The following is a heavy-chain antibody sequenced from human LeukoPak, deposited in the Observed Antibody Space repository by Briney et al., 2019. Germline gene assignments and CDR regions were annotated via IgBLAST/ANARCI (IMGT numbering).Heavy chain of an antibody. J-gene: IGHJ3*02. CDR3: ARDRETYYDILTGYYTLGDAFDI. CDR2: INRDGSST. V-gene: IGHV3-74*01. Sequence: GGSLRLSCAASGFNFSTYWMHWVRQAPGKGLVWVSRINRDGSSTSYADSVKGRFTISRDNAKNTLYLQMNSLRAEDTAVYYCARDRETYYDILTGYYTLGDAFDIWGQGTMVTVSS. CDR1: GFNFSTYW. D-gene: IGHD3-9*01.